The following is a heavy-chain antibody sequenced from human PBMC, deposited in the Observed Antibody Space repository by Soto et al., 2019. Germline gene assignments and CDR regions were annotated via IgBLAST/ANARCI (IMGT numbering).Heavy chain of an antibody. CDR3: TTDHTTTVTTSGLGP. CDR2: IKSKTGGGTT. J-gene: IGHJ5*02. CDR1: GFTFSDAS. Sequence: GGSLRLSCRASGFTFSDASMSWVRQAPDKGLEWVGRIKSKTGGGTTDYAAPVKGRFTISRDDSKNTLYLQMNSLKSEDTAVYYCTTDHTTTVTTSGLGPWGQGTLVTVSS. D-gene: IGHD4-17*01. V-gene: IGHV3-15*01.